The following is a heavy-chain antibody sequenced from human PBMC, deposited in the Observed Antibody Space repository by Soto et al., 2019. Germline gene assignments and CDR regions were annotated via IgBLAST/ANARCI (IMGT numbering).Heavy chain of an antibody. J-gene: IGHJ4*02. D-gene: IGHD3-10*01. CDR2: IYYSGST. CDR3: PLWFGELLATDY. CDR1: GGSISSSSYY. V-gene: IGHV4-39*07. Sequence: SETLSLTCTVSGGSISSSSYYWGWIRQPPGKGLEWIGSIYYSGSTYYNPSLKSRVTISVDTSKNQFSLKTEDTAVYYCTTGQSPLWFGELLATDYWGQGTLVTVSS.